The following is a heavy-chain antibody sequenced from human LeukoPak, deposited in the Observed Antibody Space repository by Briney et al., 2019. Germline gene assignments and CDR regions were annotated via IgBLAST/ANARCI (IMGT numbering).Heavy chain of an antibody. CDR3: ARDNDVGGGAFYGMDV. J-gene: IGHJ6*02. Sequence: ASVTVSCLVSGYTFTSYPMHWVRQPAGQGIDWKGWINPNSGDTNYAQKFQGRVTMTRDTSISTVYMELSSLRSDDTAVYYCARDNDVGGGAFYGMDVWGQGTTVTVSS. CDR2: INPNSGDT. CDR1: GYTFTSYP. V-gene: IGHV1-2*02. D-gene: IGHD3-3*01.